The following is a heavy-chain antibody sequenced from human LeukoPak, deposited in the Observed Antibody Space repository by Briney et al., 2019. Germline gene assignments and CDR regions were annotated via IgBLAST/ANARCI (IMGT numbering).Heavy chain of an antibody. CDR1: GFTFNDYA. Sequence: GGSLRLSCATSGFTFNDYAMHWVRQAPGKGLEWVSLITWDGGSTYYADSVKGRFTISRDNAKNSLYLQMNSLRAEDTAVYYCARGSRMTHFDPWGQGTLVTVSS. CDR2: ITWDGGST. D-gene: IGHD1-14*01. CDR3: ARGSRMTHFDP. V-gene: IGHV3-43D*03. J-gene: IGHJ5*02.